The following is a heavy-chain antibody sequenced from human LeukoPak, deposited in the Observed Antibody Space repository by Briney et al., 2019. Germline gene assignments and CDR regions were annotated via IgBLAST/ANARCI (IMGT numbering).Heavy chain of an antibody. CDR2: IYTSGST. D-gene: IGHD5-18*01. CDR3: ARRSSGYSYGYWYYYYGMDV. J-gene: IGHJ6*02. Sequence: PSETLSLTCTVSGGSISSGSYYWSWIRQPAGEGXXWIGRIYTSGSTNYNPSLKSRVTISVDTSKNQFSLKLSSVTAADTAVYYCARRSSGYSYGYWYYYYGMDVWGQGTTVTVS. V-gene: IGHV4-61*02. CDR1: GGSISSGSYY.